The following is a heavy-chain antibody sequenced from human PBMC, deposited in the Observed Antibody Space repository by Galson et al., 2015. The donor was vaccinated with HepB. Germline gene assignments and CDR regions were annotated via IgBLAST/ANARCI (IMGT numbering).Heavy chain of an antibody. CDR1: GYTLTSYA. CDR3: ARVGAGYSYGDY. D-gene: IGHD5-18*01. Sequence: SVKVSCKASGYTLTSYAMHWVRQAPGQRLEWMGWINAGNGNTKYSQKFQGRVTITRDTSASTAYMELSSLRSEDTAVYYCARVGAGYSYGDYWGQGTLVTVSS. CDR2: INAGNGNT. J-gene: IGHJ4*02. V-gene: IGHV1-3*01.